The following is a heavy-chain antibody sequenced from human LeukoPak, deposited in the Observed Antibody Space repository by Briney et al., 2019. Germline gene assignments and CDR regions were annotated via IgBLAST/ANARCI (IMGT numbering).Heavy chain of an antibody. Sequence: GGSLRLSCAASGFTFSSYAMSWVRQAPGKGLEGVSAISGSGGSTYYAGSVKGRFTISRDNSKNTLYLQMSSLRAEDTAVYYGARSYDYYDSSGYAVFDYWGQGTLVTVSS. CDR1: GFTFSSYA. V-gene: IGHV3-23*01. CDR3: ARSYDYYDSSGYAVFDY. CDR2: ISGSGGST. D-gene: IGHD3-22*01. J-gene: IGHJ4*02.